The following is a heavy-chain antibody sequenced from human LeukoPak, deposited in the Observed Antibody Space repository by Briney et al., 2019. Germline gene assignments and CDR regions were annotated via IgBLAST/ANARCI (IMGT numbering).Heavy chain of an antibody. CDR3: AGTRSRDFWSGDY. J-gene: IGHJ4*02. CDR2: INPSGGST. D-gene: IGHD3-3*01. Sequence: ASVKVSCKASGYTFTSYYMHWVRQAPGQGLEWMGIINPSGGSTSYAQNFQGRVTMTRDMSTSTVYMELSSLRSEDTAVYYCAGTRSRDFWSGDYWGQGTLVTVSS. CDR1: GYTFTSYY. V-gene: IGHV1-46*01.